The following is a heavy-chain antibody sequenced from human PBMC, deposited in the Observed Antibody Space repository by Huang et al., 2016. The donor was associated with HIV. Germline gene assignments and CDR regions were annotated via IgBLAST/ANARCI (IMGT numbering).Heavy chain of an antibody. CDR3: AKESRWFSDFDH. CDR1: GFKLSGFG. D-gene: IGHD2-15*01. CDR2: ISDDGRSQ. V-gene: IGHV3-30*18. Sequence: QVHLVESGGGVVQPGGSLRLSCAAAGFKLSGFGMHWVRQAAGKWLEWVAVISDDGRSQFYTDSVKGRFTISRDNSDNTLSLQMKGLRPDDTAVYYCAKESRWFSDFDHWGQGVLVSVSS. J-gene: IGHJ4*02.